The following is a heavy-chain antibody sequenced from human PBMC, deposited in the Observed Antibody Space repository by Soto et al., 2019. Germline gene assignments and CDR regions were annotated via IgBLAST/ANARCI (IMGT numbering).Heavy chain of an antibody. Sequence: GASVKVSCKASGFTFTSSAVQWVRQARGQRLEWIGWIVVASGNTNYAQKFQERVTITRDMSTNTAYMELSSLRSEDTAVYYCAARGYHHGYVDYSGQGTLVPVSS. CDR3: AARGYHHGYVDY. CDR2: IVVASGNT. CDR1: GFTFTSSA. D-gene: IGHD6-25*01. J-gene: IGHJ4*02. V-gene: IGHV1-58*01.